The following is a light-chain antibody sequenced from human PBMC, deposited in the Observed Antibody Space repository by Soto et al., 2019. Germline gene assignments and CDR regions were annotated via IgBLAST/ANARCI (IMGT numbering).Light chain of an antibody. V-gene: IGKV4-1*01. Sequence: DIVMTQSPDSLAVSLGERATINCKSSQSVLYSSNNKNYLAWYQQKPGQPPKLLIYWASTRESGVPDRFSGSGSGTDFTLTISSRQAEDVAVYYCQQYYNTPQTFGQGTKVGIK. CDR3: QQYYNTPQT. CDR2: WAS. CDR1: QSVLYSSNNKNY. J-gene: IGKJ1*01.